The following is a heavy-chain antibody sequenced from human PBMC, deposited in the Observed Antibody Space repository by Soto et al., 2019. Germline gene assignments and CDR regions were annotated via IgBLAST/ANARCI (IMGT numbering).Heavy chain of an antibody. D-gene: IGHD5-18*01. V-gene: IGHV3-30*18. CDR1: GVTFKFYG. Sequence: HPAWSLRLSCDASGVTFKFYGVHWVRQAPGKGLEWVAVISYDGSDKYYADSVRGRFTISRDNTKNTVWLQMNSLRGEDTAVYYCAKERRYSFDALDLWGQGTLVTVPS. CDR3: AKERRYSFDALDL. CDR2: ISYDGSDK. J-gene: IGHJ3*01.